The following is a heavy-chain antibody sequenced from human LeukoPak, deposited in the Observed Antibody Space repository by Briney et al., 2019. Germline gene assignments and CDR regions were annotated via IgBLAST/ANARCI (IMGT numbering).Heavy chain of an antibody. CDR3: AKSQRNDQQVVQRIDY. CDR2: ISGSGDTT. V-gene: IGHV3-23*01. D-gene: IGHD2-2*01. J-gene: IGHJ4*02. Sequence: GGSLRLSCTASRFTFSTNAMSWVRQAPGKGLEWVSSISGSGDTTYYTGSVKGRLTISRDNSKNALYLQMSSLRAEDTAVYYCAKSQRNDQQVVQRIDYWGQGTLVTVSS. CDR1: RFTFSTNA.